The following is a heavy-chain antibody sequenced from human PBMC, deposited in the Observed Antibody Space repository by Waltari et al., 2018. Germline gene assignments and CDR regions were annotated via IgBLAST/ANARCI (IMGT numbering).Heavy chain of an antibody. J-gene: IGHJ5*02. CDR1: GGSFSGYY. CDR2: IHQSGTP. CDR3: ARKTTRPGGYDSGTYYKTGSWFDP. Sequence: QVQLQQWGAGLLKPSKTLSLTCAVYGGSFSGYYWSWIRQPPGKGLEWIGEIHQSGTPSKNPSLKSRVPISVDTSKNQFSLKRSSVTAADTAIYYCARKTTRPGGYDSGTYYKTGSWFDPWGQGTLVTVSS. V-gene: IGHV4-34*01. D-gene: IGHD3-10*01.